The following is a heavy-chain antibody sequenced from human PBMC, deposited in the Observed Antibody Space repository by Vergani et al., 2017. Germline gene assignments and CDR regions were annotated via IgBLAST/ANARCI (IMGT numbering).Heavy chain of an antibody. J-gene: IGHJ5*02. D-gene: IGHD6-13*01. V-gene: IGHV3-30*02. CDR3: AKVPYSSSWYGDWFDP. CDR1: GFTFSSYG. Sequence: QVQLVESGGGVVQPGGSLRLSCAASGFTFSSYGMHWVRQAPGKGLEWVAFIRYDGSNKYYADSVKGRFTISRDNSKNTLYLLMNSLRAEDTAVYYCAKVPYSSSWYGDWFDPWSQGTLVTVSS. CDR2: IRYDGSNK.